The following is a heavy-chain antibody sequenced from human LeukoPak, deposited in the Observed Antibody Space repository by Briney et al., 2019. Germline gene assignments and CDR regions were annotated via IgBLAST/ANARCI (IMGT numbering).Heavy chain of an antibody. Sequence: GGSLRLSCAASGFTFSSYAMSWVRQAPGEGLEWVSAISGSGGSTYYADSVKGRFTISRDNSKNTLYLQMNSLRAEDTAVYYCAKSMVRGVIMAYYFDYWGQGTLVTVSS. D-gene: IGHD3-10*01. CDR3: AKSMVRGVIMAYYFDY. CDR2: ISGSGGST. V-gene: IGHV3-23*01. CDR1: GFTFSSYA. J-gene: IGHJ4*02.